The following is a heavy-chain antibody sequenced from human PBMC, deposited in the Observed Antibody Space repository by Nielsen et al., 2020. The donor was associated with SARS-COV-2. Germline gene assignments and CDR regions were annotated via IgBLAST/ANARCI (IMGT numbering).Heavy chain of an antibody. CDR3: ARARGAYGDYYYYYYTDV. D-gene: IGHD4-17*01. CDR1: GDSVSSSSAA. CDR2: TYYRSKWYN. V-gene: IGHV6-1*01. Sequence: QTPSLTRSIPGDSVSSSSAAWNWIRQSPSRGLEWLGRTYYRSKWYNDYAVSVKSRITINPDTSKNQFSLHLNSVTPEDTAVYYCARARGAYGDYYYYYYTDVWGKGTTVTVSS. J-gene: IGHJ6*03.